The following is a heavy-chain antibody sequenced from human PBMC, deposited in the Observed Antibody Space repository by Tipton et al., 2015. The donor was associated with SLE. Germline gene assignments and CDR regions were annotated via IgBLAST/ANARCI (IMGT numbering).Heavy chain of an antibody. Sequence: TLSLTCAVYGGSFSGYYWSWIRQPPGKGLEWIGEINHSGSTNYNPSLKSRVTISVNTSKNQFSLKLSSVTAADTAVYYCARGIVAAAFLYYFDYWGQGTLFTVSS. CDR2: INHSGST. V-gene: IGHV4-34*01. CDR1: GGSFSGYY. CDR3: ARGIVAAAFLYYFDY. D-gene: IGHD6-13*01. J-gene: IGHJ4*02.